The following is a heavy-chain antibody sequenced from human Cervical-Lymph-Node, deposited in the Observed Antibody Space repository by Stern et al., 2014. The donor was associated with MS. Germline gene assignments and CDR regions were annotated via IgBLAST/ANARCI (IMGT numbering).Heavy chain of an antibody. D-gene: IGHD2-2*01. Sequence: MQLVESGGGVVQPGRSLRLSCAASGFTFSSYGMHWVRQTPGKGLEWVAVIAYDGSKTYYGDSVKGRFTISRDNSKNTLYVQMNSLRAEDTAVYYCAKDQDLVIVPPVLYGIDVWGQGTTVTVSS. J-gene: IGHJ6*02. CDR1: GFTFSSYG. CDR3: AKDQDLVIVPPVLYGIDV. V-gene: IGHV3-30*18. CDR2: IAYDGSKT.